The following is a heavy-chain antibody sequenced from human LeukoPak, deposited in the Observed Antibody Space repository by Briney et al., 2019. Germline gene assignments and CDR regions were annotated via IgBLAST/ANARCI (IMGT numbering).Heavy chain of an antibody. J-gene: IGHJ5*02. V-gene: IGHV4-39*01. CDR3: ERHPTKRGWFDP. CDR1: GGSISSSSYY. CDR2: IYYSGST. Sequence: PSETLSLTCTVSGGSISSSSYYWGWIRQPPGKGLERIGSIYYSGSTYYNPSLKSRVTISVDTPKNQFCLKLSSVTAADTAVYYCERHPTKRGWFDPWGQGTLVTVSS. D-gene: IGHD1-1*01.